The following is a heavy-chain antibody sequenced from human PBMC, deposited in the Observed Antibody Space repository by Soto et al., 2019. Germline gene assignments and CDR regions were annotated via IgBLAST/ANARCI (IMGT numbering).Heavy chain of an antibody. CDR2: SIPMLGMS. CDR3: ATNYGSGSAHFDY. V-gene: IGHV1-69*02. D-gene: IGHD3-10*01. J-gene: IGHJ4*02. Sequence: QVQLVQSGPEVKKPGSSVRVSCTASGGTFSSYTINWVRQVPGQGPEWMGRSIPMLGMSNYAQKFQGRVMMIADKSTNTVYMELSSLSSEDTAIYYCATNYGSGSAHFDYWGQGTLVTVSS. CDR1: GGTFSSYT.